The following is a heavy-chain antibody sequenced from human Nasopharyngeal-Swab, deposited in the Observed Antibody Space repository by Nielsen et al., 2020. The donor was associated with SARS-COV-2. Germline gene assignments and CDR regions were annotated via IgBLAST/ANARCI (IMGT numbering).Heavy chain of an antibody. Sequence: RQAPGKGLEWFGSIYYSGSTYYNPSLKSRVTISVDTSKNQFSLKLSSVTAADTAVYYCARRGRIAVAGFFDYWGQGTLVTVSS. CDR2: IYYSGST. CDR3: ARRGRIAVAGFFDY. D-gene: IGHD6-19*01. V-gene: IGHV4-39*01. J-gene: IGHJ4*02.